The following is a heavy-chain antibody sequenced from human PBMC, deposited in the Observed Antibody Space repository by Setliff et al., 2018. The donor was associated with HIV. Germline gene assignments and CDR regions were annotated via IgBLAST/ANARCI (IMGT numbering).Heavy chain of an antibody. CDR1: GYTFTSYY. Sequence: ASVKVSCKASGYTFTSYYMHWVRQAPGQGLEWMGRINPSDGSTSYAQKFQGRVTMTRDSSASTFYMDLSSLTSEDTAVYYCAREDYYYYGMDVWGQGTTVTVSS. CDR3: AREDYYYYGMDV. V-gene: IGHV1-46*01. J-gene: IGHJ6*02. CDR2: INPSDGST.